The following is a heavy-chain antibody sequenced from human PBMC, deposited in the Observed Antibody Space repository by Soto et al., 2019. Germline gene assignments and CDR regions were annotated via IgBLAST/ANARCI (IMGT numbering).Heavy chain of an antibody. CDR1: GGTFSNSA. CDR2: IMPIFRTP. V-gene: IGHV1-69*12. CDR3: AIDKDRLQLCGNYYYNLAV. Sequence: QVQLDQSGAEVKKPGSSVKLSCKASGGTFSNSAISLVRQAPGQGLEWMGGIMPIFRTPDYAQKFQGRVTITADESTSTAYMELSGLKPEDSAVYYCAIDKDRLQLCGNYYYNLAVWGQGTTVTVSS. D-gene: IGHD2-2*01. J-gene: IGHJ6*02.